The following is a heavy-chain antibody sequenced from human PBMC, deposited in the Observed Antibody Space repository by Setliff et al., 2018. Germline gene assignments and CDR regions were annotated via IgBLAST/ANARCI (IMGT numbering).Heavy chain of an antibody. D-gene: IGHD6-13*01. CDR3: AKSHSSWPIFIDY. V-gene: IGHV3-23*01. J-gene: IGHJ4*02. CDR1: RFTFSSYA. CDR2: ISGSAGST. Sequence: GGSLRLSCAASRFTFSSYAMSWVRQAPGKGLEWVSAISGSAGSTYYADSVKGRFTISRVNSKNTLYLQMNSLRVEDTAVYYCAKSHSSWPIFIDYWGQGTLVTVSS.